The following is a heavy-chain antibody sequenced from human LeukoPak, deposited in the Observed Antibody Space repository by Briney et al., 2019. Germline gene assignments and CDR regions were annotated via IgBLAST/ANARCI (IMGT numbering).Heavy chain of an antibody. V-gene: IGHV6-1*01. J-gene: IGHJ4*02. CDR3: AMAAGTPSDYLDY. CDR1: GDSVSSNSAA. D-gene: IGHD6-13*01. CDR2: TYYRSKWYN. Sequence: SQTLSLTCAISGDSVSSNSAAWTWIRQSPSRGLEWLGRTYYRSKWYNDYAVSVKSRITINPDTSKNQFSLQLNSVTPEDTAVYYCAMAAGTPSDYLDYWGQGTLVTVSS.